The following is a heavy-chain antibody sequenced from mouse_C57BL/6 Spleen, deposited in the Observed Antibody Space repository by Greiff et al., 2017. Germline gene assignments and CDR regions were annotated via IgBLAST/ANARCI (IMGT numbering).Heavy chain of an antibody. CDR3: AREFDYGSSYGIWFAY. Sequence: QVQLKQPGTELVKPGASVKLSCKASGYTFTSYWMHWVKQRPGQGLEWIGNINPSNGGTNYNEKFKSKATLTVDKSSSTAYMQLSSLTSEDSAVSYCAREFDYGSSYGIWFAYWGQGTLVTVSA. CDR1: GYTFTSYW. J-gene: IGHJ3*01. D-gene: IGHD1-1*01. V-gene: IGHV1-53*01. CDR2: INPSNGGT.